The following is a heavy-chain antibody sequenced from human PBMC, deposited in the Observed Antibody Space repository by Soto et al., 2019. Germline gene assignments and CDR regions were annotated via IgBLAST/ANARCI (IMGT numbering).Heavy chain of an antibody. CDR2: ILTMYGTA. CDR3: ARAGYTSSYHNGFDP. CDR1: GFTFTTYA. Sequence: QVQLVQSGAEVKKPGSSVKVSCKASGFTFTTYAMRWVRPAPGQGLQWMGGILTMYGTANYAQNFHGRVTINADTSTSTVYMELSSRRSEDTAVYYCARAGYTSSYHNGFDPWGQGTLVTVSS. D-gene: IGHD5-12*01. V-gene: IGHV1-69*06. J-gene: IGHJ5*02.